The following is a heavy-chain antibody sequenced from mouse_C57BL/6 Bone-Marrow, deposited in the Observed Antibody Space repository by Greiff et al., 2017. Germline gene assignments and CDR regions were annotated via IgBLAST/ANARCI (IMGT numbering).Heavy chain of an antibody. CDR3: TRFYDYDRGFDY. CDR1: GFTFSSYA. D-gene: IGHD2-4*01. CDR2: ISSGGDYI. V-gene: IGHV5-9-1*02. J-gene: IGHJ2*01. Sequence: EVNLVESGEGLVKPGGSLKLSCAASGFTFSSYAMSWVRQTPEKRLEWVAYISSGGDYIYYADTVKGRFTISRDNARNTLYLQMSSLKSEDTAMYYCTRFYDYDRGFDYWGQGTTLTVSS.